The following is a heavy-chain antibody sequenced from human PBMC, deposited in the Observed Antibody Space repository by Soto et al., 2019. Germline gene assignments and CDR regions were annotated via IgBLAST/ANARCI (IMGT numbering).Heavy chain of an antibody. J-gene: IGHJ4*02. CDR1: GGTFSSYT. CDR2: IIPILGIA. Sequence: QVQLVQSGAEVKKPGSSVKVSCKASGGTFSSYTISWVRQAPGQGLEWMGRIIPILGIANYAQKFQGRVTSTADKPTSTAYLELSCLRSEDTSLYYCASEADGYPINPRFDYWGQGTLVAVSS. CDR3: ASEADGYPINPRFDY. V-gene: IGHV1-69*02. D-gene: IGHD5-12*01.